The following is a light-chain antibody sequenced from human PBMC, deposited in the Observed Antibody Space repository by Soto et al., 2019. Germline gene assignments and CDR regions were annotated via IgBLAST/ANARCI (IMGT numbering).Light chain of an antibody. CDR2: DVN. J-gene: IGLJ2*01. Sequence: QSALTQPASVSGSPGQSITISCTGTSSDIGAYNFVSWYQQHPGKDPKLMLYDVNIRPSGVPNRFSGCKSGNTPSLTISGLQAEDEADYYCTSWTTSTTMIFGGGTKVTVL. CDR1: SSDIGAYNF. CDR3: TSWTTSTTMI. V-gene: IGLV2-14*03.